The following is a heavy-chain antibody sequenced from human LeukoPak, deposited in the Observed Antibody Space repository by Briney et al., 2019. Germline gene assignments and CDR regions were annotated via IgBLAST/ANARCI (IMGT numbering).Heavy chain of an antibody. CDR3: AREHYDFWSGYYTDY. CDR2: IKSKTDGGTT. Sequence: GGSLRLSCAASGFTFSNTWMSWVRQAPGKGLEWVGRIKSKTDGGTTDYAAPVKGRFTISRDNAKNSLYLQMNSLRAEDTAVYYCAREHYDFWSGYYTDYWGQGTLVTVSS. J-gene: IGHJ4*02. V-gene: IGHV3-15*01. CDR1: GFTFSNTW. D-gene: IGHD3-3*01.